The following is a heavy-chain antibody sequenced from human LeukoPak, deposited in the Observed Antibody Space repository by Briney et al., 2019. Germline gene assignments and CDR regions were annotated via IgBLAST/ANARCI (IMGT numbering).Heavy chain of an antibody. CDR2: ISYDGSNK. V-gene: IGHV3-30*03. J-gene: IGHJ6*03. CDR1: GFTFSSYG. CDR3: ARDLTMVRGVIPPYYYMDV. Sequence: GGSLRLSCAASGFTFSSYGMHWVRQAPGKGLEGVAVISYDGSNKYYADSVKGRFTISRDNAKNSLYLQMNSLRAEDTAVYYCARDLTMVRGVIPPYYYMDVWGKGTTVTVSS. D-gene: IGHD3-10*01.